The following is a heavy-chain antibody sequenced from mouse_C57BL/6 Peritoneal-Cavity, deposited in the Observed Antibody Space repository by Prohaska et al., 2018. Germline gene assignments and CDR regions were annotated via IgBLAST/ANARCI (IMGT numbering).Heavy chain of an antibody. Sequence: EVQLLETGGGLVQPGGSRGLSCEGSGFTFSGFWMSWVRQTPGMTLAWIVDINSDGSAINYAPSIKDRFTIFRDNDKSTLYLQMSNVRSEDTATYFCMRYGNYWYFDVWGTGTTVTVSS. CDR1: GFTFSGFW. J-gene: IGHJ1*03. CDR2: INSDGSAI. D-gene: IGHD2-1*01. CDR3: MRYGNYWYFDV. V-gene: IGHV11-2*01.